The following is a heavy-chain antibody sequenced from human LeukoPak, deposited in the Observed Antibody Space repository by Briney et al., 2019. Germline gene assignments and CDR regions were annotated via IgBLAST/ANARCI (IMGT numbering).Heavy chain of an antibody. V-gene: IGHV3-74*01. CDR2: INTDGSST. J-gene: IGHJ4*02. D-gene: IGHD3-22*01. Sequence: GGSLRLSCAASGFTFSSYWMHWVRHAPGKGLVWVSRINTDGSSTTYADSVKGRFTISRDNAKNTLYLQMNSLRAEDTAVYYCARVATYYDSSGYNSGYFDYWGQGTLVTVS. CDR1: GFTFSSYW. CDR3: ARVATYYDSSGYNSGYFDY.